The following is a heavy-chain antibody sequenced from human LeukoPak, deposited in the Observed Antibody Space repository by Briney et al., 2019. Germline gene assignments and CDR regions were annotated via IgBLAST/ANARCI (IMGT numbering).Heavy chain of an antibody. V-gene: IGHV4-39*07. CDR2: IYYSGST. CDR3: ARAAYSSSWYIDY. Sequence: SETLSLTCTVSGGSISSSGYYWGWIRQPPGKGLEWIGSIYYSGSTYYNASLKSRVTISVDTSKIQFSLKLSSVTAADTAVYYCARAAYSSSWYIDYWGQGTLVIVSS. J-gene: IGHJ4*02. D-gene: IGHD6-13*01. CDR1: GGSISSSGYY.